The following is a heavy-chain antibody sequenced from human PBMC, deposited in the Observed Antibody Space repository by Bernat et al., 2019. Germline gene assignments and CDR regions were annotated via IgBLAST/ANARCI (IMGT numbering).Heavy chain of an antibody. CDR2: ISAYNGNT. Sequence: QVQLVQSGAEVKKPGASVKVSCKASGYTFTSYGISWVRQAPGQGLEWMGWISAYNGNTNYAQKLQGRVTMTTDTSTSTDYMELRSLRSDDTAVYYCARGGYYDFWSGYFSDYYYYMDVWGKGTTVTVAS. CDR1: GYTFTSYG. J-gene: IGHJ6*03. D-gene: IGHD3-3*01. CDR3: ARGGYYDFWSGYFSDYYYYMDV. V-gene: IGHV1-18*01.